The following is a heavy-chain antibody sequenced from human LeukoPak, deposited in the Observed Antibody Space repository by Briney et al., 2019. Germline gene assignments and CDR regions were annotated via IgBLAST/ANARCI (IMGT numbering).Heavy chain of an antibody. Sequence: SVKVSCKASGGTFSSYAISWVRQAPGQGLEWMGGIIPIFGTANYAQKFQGRVTITADESTSTAYMELSSLRSEDTAVYYCARDKGEYYYDSSGYRDAYDIWGQGTMVTVSS. CDR1: GGTFSSYA. CDR2: IIPIFGTA. V-gene: IGHV1-69*01. CDR3: ARDKGEYYYDSSGYRDAYDI. D-gene: IGHD3-22*01. J-gene: IGHJ3*02.